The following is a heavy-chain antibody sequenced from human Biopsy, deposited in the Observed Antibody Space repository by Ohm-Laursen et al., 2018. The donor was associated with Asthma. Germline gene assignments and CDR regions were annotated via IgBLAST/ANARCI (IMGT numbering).Heavy chain of an antibody. D-gene: IGHD1-7*01. CDR1: GGTFSSYA. J-gene: IGHJ6*02. V-gene: IGHV1-69*13. Sequence: SVKVSCNASGGTFSSYAISWVRQAPGQGLEWMGGSIPIFGTANYAQKFQGRVTITADESTSTAYMELGSLRSEDTAVYYCARDPHNSYLAPLRTKFNYYYYGMDVWGQGTTVTVSS. CDR2: SIPIFGTA. CDR3: ARDPHNSYLAPLRTKFNYYYYGMDV.